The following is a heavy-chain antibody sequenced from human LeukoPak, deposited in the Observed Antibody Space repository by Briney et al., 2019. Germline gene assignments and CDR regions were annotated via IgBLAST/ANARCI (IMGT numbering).Heavy chain of an antibody. J-gene: IGHJ4*02. Sequence: GGSLRLSCAASGFTFSSYWMHWVRQAPGKGLVWVSRINSDGSSTSYADSVKGRFTISRDNAKNTLFLQINSLRAEDTAACYCAREILAPGKTHDYWGQGTLVTVSS. V-gene: IGHV3-74*01. CDR2: INSDGSST. CDR1: GFTFSSYW. CDR3: AREILAPGKTHDY.